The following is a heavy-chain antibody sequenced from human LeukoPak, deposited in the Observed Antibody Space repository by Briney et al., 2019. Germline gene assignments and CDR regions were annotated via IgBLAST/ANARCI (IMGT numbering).Heavy chain of an antibody. D-gene: IGHD4-17*01. CDR1: GGTFSSYA. Sequence: SVKVSCKASGGTFSSYAISWVRQAPGQGLEWMGGIIPIFGTANYAQKFLGRVTITTDESTSTAYMELSSLRSEDTAVYYCARDYYGDYGLLDYWGQGTLVTVSS. CDR2: IIPIFGTA. J-gene: IGHJ4*02. V-gene: IGHV1-69*05. CDR3: ARDYYGDYGLLDY.